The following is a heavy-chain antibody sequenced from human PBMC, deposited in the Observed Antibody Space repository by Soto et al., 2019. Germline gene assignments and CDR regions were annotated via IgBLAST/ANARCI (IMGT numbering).Heavy chain of an antibody. CDR2: INHSGST. Sequence: PSETLSLTCAVYGGSFSGYYWSWIRQPPGKGLEWIGEINHSGSTNYNPSLKSRVTISVDTSKNQFSLKLSSVTAADTAVYYCAREYPPGVRNGNDYWGQGTLVTVS. CDR1: GGSFSGYY. D-gene: IGHD2-8*01. V-gene: IGHV4-34*01. CDR3: AREYPPGVRNGNDY. J-gene: IGHJ4*02.